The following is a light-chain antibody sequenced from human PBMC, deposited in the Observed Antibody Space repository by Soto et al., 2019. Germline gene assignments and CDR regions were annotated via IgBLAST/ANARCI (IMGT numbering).Light chain of an antibody. CDR2: GAS. J-gene: IGKJ2*01. CDR3: QHYKNWPFT. Sequence: EIVMTQSPATLSVSPGERATLSCRASQSVSSNLAWYQQKPGQAPRLLIYGASGRATGIPARFSGSGSGTEFTLTISSLQSEDFAVYYCQHYKNWPFTFGQGTKLEIK. V-gene: IGKV3-15*01. CDR1: QSVSSN.